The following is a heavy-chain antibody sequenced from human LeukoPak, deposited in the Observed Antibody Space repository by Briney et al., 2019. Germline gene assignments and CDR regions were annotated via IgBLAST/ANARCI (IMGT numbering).Heavy chain of an antibody. CDR3: AHYTAISAGGRQFDY. CDR1: GFSLSTSGVG. Sequence: SGPPLVKPTQTLTLTCSFSGFSLSTSGVGVGWIRQPPGKALEWLALIHWDDDKRYSPSLKNRLTISKDTSKNQVVLTITNMDPVDTATFYCAHYTAISAGGRQFDYWGQGTLVTVSS. V-gene: IGHV2-5*02. CDR2: IHWDDDK. D-gene: IGHD6-13*01. J-gene: IGHJ4*02.